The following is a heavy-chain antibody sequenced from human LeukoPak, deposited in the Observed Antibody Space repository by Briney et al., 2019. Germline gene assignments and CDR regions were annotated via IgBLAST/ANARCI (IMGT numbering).Heavy chain of an antibody. CDR2: ISGSGGST. J-gene: IGHJ6*03. D-gene: IGHD3-10*01. V-gene: IGHV3-23*01. Sequence: PGGSLRLSCAASGFTFSSYAMSWVRQAPGKGLEWVSAISGSGGSTYYADSVKGRFTISRDNSKNTLYLQMNSLRAEDTAVYYCAKVVAVRGVIRGYYYYYMDVWGKGTTVTVSS. CDR3: AKVVAVRGVIRGYYYYYMDV. CDR1: GFTFSSYA.